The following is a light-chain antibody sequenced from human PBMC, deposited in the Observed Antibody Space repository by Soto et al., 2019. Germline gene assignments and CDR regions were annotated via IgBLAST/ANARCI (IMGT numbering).Light chain of an antibody. CDR2: GAS. V-gene: IGKV3D-20*02. CDR3: QQRGTWPRVA. J-gene: IGKJ5*01. Sequence: EIVLTQSPGTLSLSPGERAKISCRASQSVSSSFLAWYQQKPCQSPRLLIYGASSRAAGIPDRFSGSGSGTDFTLTISSLEPEDFAVYYGQQRGTWPRVAFGLGTRLEIK. CDR1: QSVSSSF.